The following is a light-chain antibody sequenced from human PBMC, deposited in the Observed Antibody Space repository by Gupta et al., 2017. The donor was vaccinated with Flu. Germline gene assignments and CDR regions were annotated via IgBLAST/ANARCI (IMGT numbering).Light chain of an antibody. Sequence: GTLSLSPGERATLSCRASQSVSSNYLAWYQQKPGQAPRLFIYGASSRATGIPDRFSGSGSGTDFTLTISRLEPEDFAVYFCQQYGSSPWTFGPGTEVEIK. CDR3: QQYGSSPWT. CDR1: QSVSSNY. V-gene: IGKV3-20*01. J-gene: IGKJ1*01. CDR2: GAS.